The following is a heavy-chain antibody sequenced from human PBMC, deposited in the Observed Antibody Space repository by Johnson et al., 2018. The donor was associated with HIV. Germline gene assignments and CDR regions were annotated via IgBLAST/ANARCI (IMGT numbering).Heavy chain of an antibody. D-gene: IGHD3-10*01. Sequence: VQLVESGGGVVQPGRSLRLSCAASGFTFSSYWMSWVRQAPGKGLEWVANIKQDGSEKYYVDSVKGRFTISRDNSKNTLYLQMNSLRAEDTALYYCAVLWFGDLWAFDIWGQGTKVTVSS. CDR3: AVLWFGDLWAFDI. V-gene: IGHV3-7*05. CDR2: IKQDGSEK. J-gene: IGHJ3*02. CDR1: GFTFSSYW.